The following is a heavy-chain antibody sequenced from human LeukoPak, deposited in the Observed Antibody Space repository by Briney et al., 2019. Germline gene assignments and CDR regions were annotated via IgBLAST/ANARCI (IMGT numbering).Heavy chain of an antibody. V-gene: IGHV3-74*01. CDR1: GFTFSSYW. J-gene: IGHJ4*02. CDR3: TKDRRQWVVPYFDS. D-gene: IGHD6-19*01. Sequence: GGSPRLSCAASGFTFSSYWMHWVRQAPGKGLVWVSRINTDGSSTSYADSVKGRFTISRDNAKNTLYLQMNSLRAEDTAIYYCTKDRRQWVVPYFDSWGQGTVVTVSS. CDR2: INTDGSST.